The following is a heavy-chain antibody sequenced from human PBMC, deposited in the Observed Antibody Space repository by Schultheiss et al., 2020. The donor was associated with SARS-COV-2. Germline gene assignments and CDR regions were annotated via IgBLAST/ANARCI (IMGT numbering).Heavy chain of an antibody. Sequence: SETLSLTCTVSGGSISSYYWSWIRQPAGKGLEWIGRIYTSGSTNYNPSLKSLVTISVDTSKNQFSLKLSSVTAADTAVYYCARGATYYYDSSGSYYFDYWGQGTLVTVSS. J-gene: IGHJ4*02. CDR1: GGSISSYY. D-gene: IGHD3-22*01. V-gene: IGHV4-4*07. CDR2: IYTSGST. CDR3: ARGATYYYDSSGSYYFDY.